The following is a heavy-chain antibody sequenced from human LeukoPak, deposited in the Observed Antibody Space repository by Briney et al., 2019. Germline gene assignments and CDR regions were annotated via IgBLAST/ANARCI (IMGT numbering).Heavy chain of an antibody. Sequence: GGSLRLSCAVSGFSVTNNYMSWVRQAPGKGLEWVSAISGSGGSTYYADSVKGRFTISRDNSKNTLYLQMNSLRAEDTAVYYCAKVKPLMVRGVNSARYYFDYWGQGTLVTVSS. D-gene: IGHD3-10*01. CDR1: GFSVTNNY. V-gene: IGHV3-23*01. J-gene: IGHJ4*02. CDR3: AKVKPLMVRGVNSARYYFDY. CDR2: ISGSGGST.